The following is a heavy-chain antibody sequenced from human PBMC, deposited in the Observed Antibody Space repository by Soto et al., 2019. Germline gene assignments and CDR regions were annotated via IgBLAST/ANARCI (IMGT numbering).Heavy chain of an antibody. J-gene: IGHJ5*02. CDR3: AMSYSSGWYWFRWFDP. D-gene: IGHD6-19*01. CDR2: IIRIFGTA. V-gene: IGHV1-69*12. Sequence: QVQLVQSGAEVKKPGSSVKVSCQASGGTFSSYAISWVRQAPGQGLEWMGGIIRIFGTANYAQKFQGRVTINADESTSTAYMELSSLRSEDTAVYYCAMSYSSGWYWFRWFDPWGQGTLVTVSS. CDR1: GGTFSSYA.